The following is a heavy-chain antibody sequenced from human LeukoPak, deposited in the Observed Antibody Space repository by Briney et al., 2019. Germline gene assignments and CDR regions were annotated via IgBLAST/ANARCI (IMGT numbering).Heavy chain of an antibody. V-gene: IGHV4-34*01. CDR2: INHSGST. D-gene: IGHD3-22*01. CDR1: GGSFSGYY. J-gene: IGHJ3*02. Sequence: PSETLSLTCAVYGGSFSGYYWSWIRQPPGKGLEWIGEINHSGSTNYNPSLKSRVTISVDTSKNQFSLKLSSVTAADTAVYYCARGVGYDSSGYYVPDNAFDIWGQGTMVTVSS. CDR3: ARGVGYDSSGYYVPDNAFDI.